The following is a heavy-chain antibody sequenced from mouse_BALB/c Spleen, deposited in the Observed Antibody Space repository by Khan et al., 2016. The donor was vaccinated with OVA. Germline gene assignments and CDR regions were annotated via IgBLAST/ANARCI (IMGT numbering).Heavy chain of an antibody. J-gene: IGHJ1*01. CDR2: IIPANGNT. V-gene: IGHV14-3*02. CDR3: VRPSCDPRNFDV. CDR1: GLYIKDTY. D-gene: IGHD2-13*01. Sequence: VQLQQPGAELVKPGASVKLSCTASGLYIKDTYITLVKQRIEQGLEWTGRIIPANGNTEYDPKFQGKATMRAETSPNTVYLQHSSLTSGDTADYYCVRPSCDPRNFDVWGAGTTVTVSS.